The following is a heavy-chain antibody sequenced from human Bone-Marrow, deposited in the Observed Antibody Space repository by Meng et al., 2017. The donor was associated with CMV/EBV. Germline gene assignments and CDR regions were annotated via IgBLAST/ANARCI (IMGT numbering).Heavy chain of an antibody. D-gene: IGHD2-15*01. CDR2: IRYDGSDK. J-gene: IGHJ5*02. CDR1: GFTFSQYG. V-gene: IGHV3-30*02. Sequence: GESLKISCAVSGFTFSQYGMHWVRQAPGKVLEWVAFIRYDGSDKHYADPVKGRFTISRDNSKNNLYLQMNSLRPEDTAVYYCARESARYFSVGSGYPWWCDPWGQGTLVTVPS. CDR3: ARESARYFSVGSGYPWWCDP.